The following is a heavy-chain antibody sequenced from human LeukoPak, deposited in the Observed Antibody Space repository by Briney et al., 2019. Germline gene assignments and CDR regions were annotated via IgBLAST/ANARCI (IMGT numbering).Heavy chain of an antibody. D-gene: IGHD2-15*01. CDR1: GGSISSYY. Sequence: SETLSLTCTLSGGSISSYYWSWIRQPPGKGLEWIGYIYYSGSTNYNPSLKSRVTISVDTSKNQFSLKLSSVTAADTAVYYCARDRDYCSGGSCYFGWFDPWGQGTLVTVSS. CDR2: IYYSGST. J-gene: IGHJ5*02. V-gene: IGHV4-59*01. CDR3: ARDRDYCSGGSCYFGWFDP.